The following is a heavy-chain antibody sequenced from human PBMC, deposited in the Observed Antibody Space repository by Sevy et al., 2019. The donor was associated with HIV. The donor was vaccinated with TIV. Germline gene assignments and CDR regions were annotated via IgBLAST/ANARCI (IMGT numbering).Heavy chain of an antibody. V-gene: IGHV3-7*03. CDR3: ARDTWDIVVVVAAAHYFDY. D-gene: IGHD2-15*01. CDR2: IKQDGSEK. J-gene: IGHJ4*02. Sequence: GGSLRLSCAASGFTFSSYWMNWVRQAPGKGLEWVANIKQDGSEKYYVDSVKGRFTISRDNAKNSLYLQMNSLRAEDTAVYYCARDTWDIVVVVAAAHYFDYWGQGTLVTVSS. CDR1: GFTFSSYW.